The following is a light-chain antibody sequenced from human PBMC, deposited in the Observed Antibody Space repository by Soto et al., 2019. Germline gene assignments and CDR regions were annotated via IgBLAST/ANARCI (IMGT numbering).Light chain of an antibody. J-gene: IGKJ4*01. V-gene: IGKV3-15*01. CDR3: QQYNNWPPPLT. CDR2: GAS. CDR1: QSVSSN. Sequence: EIVMTQSPATLSVSPGERATLSCRASQSVSSNLAWYQQKPGQAPRLLIYGASTRATGIPARFSGSGSGTEFTLTISSLQSEDFAVYYCQQYNNWPPPLTFGVGTQVEIK.